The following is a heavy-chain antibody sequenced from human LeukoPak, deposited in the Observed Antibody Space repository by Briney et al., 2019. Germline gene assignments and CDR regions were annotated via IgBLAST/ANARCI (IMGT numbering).Heavy chain of an antibody. D-gene: IGHD5-12*01. Sequence: PGGSLRLSCAASGFTFSDYYMSWIRQAPGKGLEWVSYISSSSSYTNYADSVKGRFTISRDNAKNSLYLQMNSLRDEDTAVYYCARVGYDYMAPFDYWGQGTLVTVSS. CDR3: ARVGYDYMAPFDY. V-gene: IGHV3-11*06. CDR1: GFTFSDYY. CDR2: ISSSSSYT. J-gene: IGHJ4*02.